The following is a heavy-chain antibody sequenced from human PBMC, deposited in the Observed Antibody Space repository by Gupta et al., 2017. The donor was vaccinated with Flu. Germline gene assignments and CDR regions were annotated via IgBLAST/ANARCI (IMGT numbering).Heavy chain of an antibody. CDR1: GFTFSSYW. Sequence: EVQLVESGGGLVQPGGSLRLSCAASGFTFSSYWMSWVRQAPGKGLEWVGKIKQDGSEEYYVDSVKGRFTISRDNAKNSLYLQMNSLRAEDTAVYYCARRRGTGSGYYYYYGMDVWGQGTTVTVS. D-gene: IGHD3-10*01. J-gene: IGHJ6*02. CDR2: IKQDGSEE. V-gene: IGHV3-7*01. CDR3: ARRRGTGSGYYYYYGMDV.